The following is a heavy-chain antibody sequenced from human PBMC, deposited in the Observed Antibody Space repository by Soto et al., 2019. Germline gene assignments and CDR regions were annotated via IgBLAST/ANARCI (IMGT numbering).Heavy chain of an antibody. V-gene: IGHV3-33*01. CDR2: IWYDGSNK. CDR1: GFTFSSYG. CDR3: ARTFGVVIDRYFDY. D-gene: IGHD3-3*01. Sequence: PGGSLRLSCAASGFTFSSYGMHWVRQAPGKGLEWVAVIWYDGSNKYYADSVKGRFTISRDNSKNTLYLQMNSLRAEDTAVYYCARTFGVVIDRYFDYWGQGTLVTVS. J-gene: IGHJ4*02.